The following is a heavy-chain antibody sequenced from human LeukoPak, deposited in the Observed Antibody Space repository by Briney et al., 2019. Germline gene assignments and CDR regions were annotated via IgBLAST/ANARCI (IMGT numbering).Heavy chain of an antibody. CDR1: GGSISSYY. J-gene: IGHJ4*02. Sequence: SETLSLTCTVSGGSISSYYWSWIRRPPGKGLECIGYIQYNGHTNYNPSLKSRVSISVDTSKNQFSLRLSSVTAADTAVYYCARGSSRLIDYWGQGILVTVSS. V-gene: IGHV4-59*01. CDR2: IQYNGHT. CDR3: ARGSSRLIDY. D-gene: IGHD3-10*01.